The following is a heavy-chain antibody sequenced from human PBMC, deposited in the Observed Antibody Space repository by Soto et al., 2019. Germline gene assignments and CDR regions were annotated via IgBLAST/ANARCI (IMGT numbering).Heavy chain of an antibody. Sequence: SETLSLTCTVSGGSVSSGSYYWSWIRQPPGKGLEWIGSIYYSGSTYYNPSLKSRVTISVDTSKNQFSLKLSSVTAADTAVYYCAAQTYYYDSSGSINDYWGQGTLVTVSS. CDR3: AAQTYYYDSSGSINDY. CDR1: GGSVSSGSYY. CDR2: IYYSGST. J-gene: IGHJ4*02. V-gene: IGHV4-39*01. D-gene: IGHD3-22*01.